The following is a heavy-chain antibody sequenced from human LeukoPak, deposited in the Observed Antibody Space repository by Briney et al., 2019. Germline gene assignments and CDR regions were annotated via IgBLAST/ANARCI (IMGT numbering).Heavy chain of an antibody. CDR3: ARVTITFGGVIVTPLYYFDY. V-gene: IGHV1-2*02. Sequence: ASVKVSCKASGYTFTGYYMHWVRQAPGQGLEWMGWINPNSGGTNYAQKFQGRVTMTRDTSISTAYMELSRLRSDDTAVYYCARVTITFGGVIVTPLYYFDYWGQGTLVTVSS. CDR1: GYTFTGYY. D-gene: IGHD3-16*02. CDR2: INPNSGGT. J-gene: IGHJ4*02.